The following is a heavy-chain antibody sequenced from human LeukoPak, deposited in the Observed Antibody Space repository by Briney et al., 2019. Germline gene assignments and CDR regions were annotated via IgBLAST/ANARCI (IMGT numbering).Heavy chain of an antibody. CDR2: INPSGGST. Sequence: GASVKVSCKASGYGFTGYYMHWVRQAPGQGLEWMGIINPSGGSTSYAQKFQGRVTMTRDTSTSTVYMEMSGLRSEDTAVYYCARDGRRGTTVITWGSGSVTPELDYWGQGTLVTVSS. J-gene: IGHJ4*02. V-gene: IGHV1-46*01. D-gene: IGHD4-17*01. CDR1: GYGFTGYY. CDR3: ARDGRRGTTVITWGSGSVTPELDY.